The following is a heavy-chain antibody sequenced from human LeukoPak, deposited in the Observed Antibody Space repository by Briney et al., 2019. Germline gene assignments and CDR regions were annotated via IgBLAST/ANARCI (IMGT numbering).Heavy chain of an antibody. CDR2: IYYSGST. V-gene: IGHV4-61*08. CDR1: GGSISSGGYY. Sequence: SETLSLTCAVSGGSISSGGYYWSWIRQPPGKGLEWIGYIYYSGSTNYNPSLKSRVTISVDTSKNQFSLKLSSVTAADTAVYYCARHPRGNFDIWGQGTMVTVSS. J-gene: IGHJ3*02. D-gene: IGHD3-10*01. CDR3: ARHPRGNFDI.